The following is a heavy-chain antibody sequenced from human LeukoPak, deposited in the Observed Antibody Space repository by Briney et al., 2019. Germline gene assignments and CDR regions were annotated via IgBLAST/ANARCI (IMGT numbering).Heavy chain of an antibody. CDR3: ARDGWVGATTGGFGPTYYYYYYMDV. D-gene: IGHD1-26*01. Sequence: SETLSLTCNVSGYSISSGYYWGWIRQPPGKGLQWIGAIYHSGSTYYNPSLKSRVTISVDTSKNQFSLKVNSVTAADTAVYYCARDGWVGATTGGFGPTYYYYYYMDVWGKGTTVTVSS. CDR1: GYSISSGYY. CDR2: IYHSGST. V-gene: IGHV4-38-2*02. J-gene: IGHJ6*03.